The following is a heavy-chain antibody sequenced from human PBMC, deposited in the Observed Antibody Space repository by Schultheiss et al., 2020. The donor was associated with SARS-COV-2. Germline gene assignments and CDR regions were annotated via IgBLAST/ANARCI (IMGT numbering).Heavy chain of an antibody. J-gene: IGHJ4*02. CDR3: AKYRGWYARPPLLFDY. D-gene: IGHD6-19*01. Sequence: ASVKVSCKASGYTFTSYGFTWVRQAPGQGLEWMGWISAYNGNTNYAQKLQGRITMTTDTSTSTAYMELRSLRSDDTAVYYCAKYRGWYARPPLLFDYWGQGILVTVSS. CDR1: GYTFTSYG. CDR2: ISAYNGNT. V-gene: IGHV1-18*04.